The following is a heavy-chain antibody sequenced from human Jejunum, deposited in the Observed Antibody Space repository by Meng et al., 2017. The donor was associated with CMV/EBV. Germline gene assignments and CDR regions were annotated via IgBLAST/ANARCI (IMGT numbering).Heavy chain of an antibody. Sequence: SGFTPSSDTLSWIRQAPGKGLEWVASISSADAYIYYADSVRGRFTITKDKEKNSLFMQMSSLRVEDTAVYYCARSYDFWSGQSWFDPWGQGTLVTVSS. CDR3: ARSYDFWSGQSWFDP. V-gene: IGHV3-21*06. CDR1: GFTPSSDT. J-gene: IGHJ5*02. D-gene: IGHD3-3*01. CDR2: ISSADAYI.